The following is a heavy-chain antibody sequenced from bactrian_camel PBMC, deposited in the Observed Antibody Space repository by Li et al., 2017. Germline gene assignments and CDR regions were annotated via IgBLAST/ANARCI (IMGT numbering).Heavy chain of an antibody. CDR3: ARRWRVNCQAPLFVFDD. Sequence: VQLVESGGGSVQAGGSLTLSCVASEDTSSINSMGWFRQSPGTEREAVACIWPGGDKVYYADSVKGRFTISQDNDKNTVYLQMNSLKPEDTAMYYCARRWRVNCQAPLFVFDDWGQGTQVTVS. J-gene: IGHJ4*01. CDR2: IWPGGDKV. D-gene: IGHD3*01. CDR1: EDTSSINS. V-gene: IGHV3-3*01.